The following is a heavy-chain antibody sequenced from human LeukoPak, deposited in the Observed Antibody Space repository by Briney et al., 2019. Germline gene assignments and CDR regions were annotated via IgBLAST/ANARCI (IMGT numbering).Heavy chain of an antibody. CDR2: ITTSGGST. CDR1: GFTFSSYA. D-gene: IGHD3-10*01. CDR3: AKGAALGIDY. V-gene: IGHV3-23*01. Sequence: GGSLRLSCAASGFTFSSYAMSWVRQAPVKGLQWVSSITTSGGSTYYADSVKGRFTISRDNSKNTLYLQMNSLRAEDTAVYYCAKGAALGIDYWGQGTLVTVSS. J-gene: IGHJ4*02.